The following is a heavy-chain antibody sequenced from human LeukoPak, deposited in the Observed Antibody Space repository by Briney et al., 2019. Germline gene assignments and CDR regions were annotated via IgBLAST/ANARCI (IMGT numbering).Heavy chain of an antibody. CDR2: IYYTGNT. D-gene: IGHD2-15*01. V-gene: IGHV4-59*08. Sequence: SETLSLTCTVSGGSISSYYWSWIRQPPGKGLEWIGYIYYTGNTNYSPSLKSRVTISIDTSKNQISLKLSSVTAADTAVYYCARHCSGDNCYFYGMDVWGQGTTVTVSS. J-gene: IGHJ6*02. CDR3: ARHCSGDNCYFYGMDV. CDR1: GGSISSYY.